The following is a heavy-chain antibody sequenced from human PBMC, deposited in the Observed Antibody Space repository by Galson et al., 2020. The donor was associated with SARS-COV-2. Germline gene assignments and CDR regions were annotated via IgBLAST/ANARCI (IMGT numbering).Heavy chain of an antibody. Sequence: QLGESLKISCAASGFTFSSYGMHWVRQAPGKGLEWVAVIWYDGSNKYYADYVKGRFTISRDNSKNTLYLQMNSLRAEDTAVYYCAREGDSSGWAEGAFDIWGQGTMVTVSS. CDR1: GFTFSSYG. D-gene: IGHD6-19*01. V-gene: IGHV3-33*01. CDR3: AREGDSSGWAEGAFDI. J-gene: IGHJ3*02. CDR2: IWYDGSNK.